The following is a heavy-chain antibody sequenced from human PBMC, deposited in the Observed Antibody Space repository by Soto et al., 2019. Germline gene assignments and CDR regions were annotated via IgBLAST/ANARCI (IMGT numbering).Heavy chain of an antibody. V-gene: IGHV3-30*18. J-gene: IGHJ4*02. CDR1: GFTFSNYG. CDR2: ISFDGSHK. D-gene: IGHD2-15*01. Sequence: QVLLVESGGGVVQPGRSLRLSFAGSGFTFSNYGLHWVRQAPGKGRDWVSFISFDGSHKYYADSVKGRFTISRDNSNNMLYLQMDSLTTEDTAVYYCAKDGAPRYCSRSSCHPAGAYWGQGTLVTVSS. CDR3: AKDGAPRYCSRSSCHPAGAY.